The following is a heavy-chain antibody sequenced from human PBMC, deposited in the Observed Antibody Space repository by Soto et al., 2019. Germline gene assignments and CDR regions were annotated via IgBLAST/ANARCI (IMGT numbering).Heavy chain of an antibody. CDR3: ARGGISHWAYFYYMDV. CDR2: INHLGSI. V-gene: IGHV4-34*01. Sequence: SETLSLTCVVSGGSLSDYFWSWIRQPPGMALEWIGEINHLGSINYNPSLKSRVTMSVDTSKNQFSLTLNSVTAADTATYYCARGGISHWAYFYYMDVWNRGTTVTVSS. D-gene: IGHD2-21*01. CDR1: GGSLSDYF. J-gene: IGHJ6*03.